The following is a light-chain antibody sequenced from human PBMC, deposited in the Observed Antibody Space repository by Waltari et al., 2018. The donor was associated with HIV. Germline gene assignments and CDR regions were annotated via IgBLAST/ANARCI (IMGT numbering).Light chain of an antibody. CDR3: ATWDDSLNGWV. Sequence: QYVLTQPPSASGTPGQRVTISCSGSSSNIGSNTVNWYQQLPVTAPKLLIYSNKQRPSGVPDRFSGSKSGTSASLAISGLQSEDEADYYCATWDDSLNGWVFGGGTKLTVL. J-gene: IGLJ3*02. CDR2: SNK. V-gene: IGLV1-44*01. CDR1: SSNIGSNT.